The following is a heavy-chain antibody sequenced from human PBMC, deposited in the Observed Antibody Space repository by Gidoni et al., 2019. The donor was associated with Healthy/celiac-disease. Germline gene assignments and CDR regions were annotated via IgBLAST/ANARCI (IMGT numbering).Heavy chain of an antibody. D-gene: IGHD6-6*01. CDR2: IYYSGST. CDR1: GGSISRSSYY. CDR3: ARWVSYSSSSDGYYYGMDV. J-gene: IGHJ6*02. Sequence: QLQLQESGPGLVKPSETLSLTCTVSGGSISRSSYYWGWSRQPPGKGLEWIGSIYYSGSTYYNPSLKSRVTISVDTSKNQFSLKLSSVTAADTAVYYCARWVSYSSSSDGYYYGMDVWGQGTTVTVSS. V-gene: IGHV4-39*01.